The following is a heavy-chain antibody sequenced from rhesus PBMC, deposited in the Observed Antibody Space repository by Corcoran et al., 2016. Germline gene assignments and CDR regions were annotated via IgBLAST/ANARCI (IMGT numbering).Heavy chain of an antibody. CDR1: GGFISSDNW. D-gene: IGHD6-31*01. CDR2: VLINNEKT. J-gene: IGHJ4*01. CDR3: ARARTAAAGFDY. V-gene: IGHV4S19*01. Sequence: QVHLQESGPGLVKPSETLSLTCAVSGGFISSDNWWSGIRQPPGKWLEWIGGVLINNEKTDYNPSLKNRVTISKATSKNQFSLKLTSVTAADTAVYYCARARTAAAGFDYWGQGVLVTVSS.